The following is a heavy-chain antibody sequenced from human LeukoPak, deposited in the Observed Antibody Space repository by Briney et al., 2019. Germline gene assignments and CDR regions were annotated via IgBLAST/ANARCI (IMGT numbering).Heavy chain of an antibody. V-gene: IGHV3-7*03. D-gene: IGHD3-9*01. CDR2: IKQDGSEK. Sequence: GGSLRLSCAASGFTFSLYWMNWVRRAPGKGQEWVANIKQDGSEKNYVDSVKGRFTISRDNAKNSLYLQMNNLRVEDTAMYYCAGGTGFIIKDWGQGTLVTVSS. J-gene: IGHJ4*02. CDR1: GFTFSLYW. CDR3: AGGTGFIIKD.